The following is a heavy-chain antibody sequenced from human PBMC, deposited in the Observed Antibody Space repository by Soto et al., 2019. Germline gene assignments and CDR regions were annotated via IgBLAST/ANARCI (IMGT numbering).Heavy chain of an antibody. V-gene: IGHV1-69*13. J-gene: IGHJ4*02. D-gene: IGHD2-21*02. CDR3: ARVIAYCGGDCYGFDY. CDR1: GGTFSSYA. Sequence: ASVKVSCKASGGTFSSYAISWVRQAPGQGLEWMGGIIPIFGTANYAQKFQGRVTITADESTSTAYMELSSPRSEDTAVYYCARVIAYCGGDCYGFDYWGQGTLVTVSS. CDR2: IIPIFGTA.